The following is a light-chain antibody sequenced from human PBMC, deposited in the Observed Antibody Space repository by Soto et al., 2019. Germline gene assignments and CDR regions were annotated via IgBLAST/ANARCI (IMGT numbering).Light chain of an antibody. J-gene: IGKJ4*01. Sequence: EIVMTQSPATLSLSPGETATLSCRASQSVAGNLAWYQQKPGQPPRLLIYGVSTRATGFPARFSGSGSGTEFNLTISSLQSEDFGVYYCQQYNNWPRATFGGGTKVDIK. V-gene: IGKV3-15*01. CDR2: GVS. CDR1: QSVAGN. CDR3: QQYNNWPRAT.